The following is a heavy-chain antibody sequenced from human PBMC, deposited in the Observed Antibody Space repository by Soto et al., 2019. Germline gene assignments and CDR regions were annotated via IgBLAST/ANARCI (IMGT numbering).Heavy chain of an antibody. D-gene: IGHD6-19*01. J-gene: IGHJ6*02. V-gene: IGHV5-10-1*01. CDR1: GYSFTSYW. CDR3: ARHTGYSSGWLYYYYYGMDV. Sequence: PGESLKISCQGSGYSFTSYWISWVRQMPGKGLEWMGRIDPSDSYTNYSPSFQGHVTISADKSISTAYLQWSSLKASDTAMYYCARHTGYSSGWLYYYYYGMDVWGQGTTVTVSS. CDR2: IDPSDSYT.